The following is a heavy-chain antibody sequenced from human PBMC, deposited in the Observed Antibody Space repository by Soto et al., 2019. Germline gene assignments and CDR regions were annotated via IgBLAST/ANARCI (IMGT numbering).Heavy chain of an antibody. V-gene: IGHV5-51*01. CDR1: GYSFTSYW. Sequence: GESLKISCKGSGYSFTSYWIGWVRQMPGKGLEWMGIIYPGDSDTRYSPSFQGQVTISADKSISTAYLQWSSLKASDTAMYYCARYVTTVTDYYGMDVWGQGTTVTVSS. D-gene: IGHD4-17*01. CDR3: ARYVTTVTDYYGMDV. CDR2: IYPGDSDT. J-gene: IGHJ6*02.